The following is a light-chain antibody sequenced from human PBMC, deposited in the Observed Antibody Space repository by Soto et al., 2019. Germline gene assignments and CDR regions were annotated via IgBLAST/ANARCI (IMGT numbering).Light chain of an antibody. CDR1: SSDFGGYNY. J-gene: IGLJ3*02. CDR3: CSFTSSSTWV. CDR2: DVS. Sequence: QSALTQPRSVSGSPGQSVTISCTGTSSDFGGYNYVSWYQHHPGKAPKLMIYDVSERPSGVPDRFSGSKSGNTASLTISGLQAEDEADYYCCSFTSSSTWVFGGGTKVTVL. V-gene: IGLV2-11*01.